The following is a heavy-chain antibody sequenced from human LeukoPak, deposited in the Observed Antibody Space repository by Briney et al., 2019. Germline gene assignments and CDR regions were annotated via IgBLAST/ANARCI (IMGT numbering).Heavy chain of an antibody. CDR3: ARGIYGKYHFDH. J-gene: IGHJ4*02. Sequence: PGGSLRLSCAASGFFVSNNYMSWVRQAPGKGLEWVSVIYIGGTTYYADSVKGRLTISRDNSKNTVSLQMNSLRVEDTAVYYCARGIYGKYHFDHWGQGTLVTVSS. V-gene: IGHV3-53*01. CDR1: GFFVSNNY. CDR2: IYIGGTT. D-gene: IGHD4-17*01.